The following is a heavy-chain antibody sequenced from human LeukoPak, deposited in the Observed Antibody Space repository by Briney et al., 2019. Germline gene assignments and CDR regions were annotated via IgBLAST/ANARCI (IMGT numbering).Heavy chain of an antibody. V-gene: IGHV3-23*01. CDR2: ISGSGGST. Sequence: PGGSLRLSCAASGFTFSSYAMSWVRQAPGKGLEWVSAISGSGGSTYYADSVKGRFTISRDNSKNTLYLQMNSLRAEDTAVYYCAKDRSSSWRRSQEFDYWGQGTLVTVSS. CDR1: GFTFSSYA. J-gene: IGHJ4*02. D-gene: IGHD6-13*01. CDR3: AKDRSSSWRRSQEFDY.